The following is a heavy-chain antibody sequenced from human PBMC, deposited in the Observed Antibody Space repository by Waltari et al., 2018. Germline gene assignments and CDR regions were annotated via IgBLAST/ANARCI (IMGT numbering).Heavy chain of an antibody. CDR1: GFTFSSYG. D-gene: IGHD1-26*01. Sequence: QVQLVESGGGVVQPGRSLRLSCAASGFTFSSYGMPWVRQAPGKGLEWVAVIWYDGSNKYYADSVKGRFTISRDNSKNTLYLQMNSLRAEDTAVYYCARDHHSGSTVFGGMDVWGQGTTVTVSS. J-gene: IGHJ6*02. CDR2: IWYDGSNK. CDR3: ARDHHSGSTVFGGMDV. V-gene: IGHV3-33*01.